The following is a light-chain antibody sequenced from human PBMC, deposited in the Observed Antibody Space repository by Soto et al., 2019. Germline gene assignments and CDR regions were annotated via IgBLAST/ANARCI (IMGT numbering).Light chain of an antibody. Sequence: QSALTQPASVSGSPGQSITISCTGTSSDVGAYNYVSWYQQHPGKAPKLMIFEVSDRPSGVYNRFSGSKSGNTASLTISGLQAEDEADYYCGSYTSSNTLVFGGGTKLTV. CDR1: SSDVGAYNY. J-gene: IGLJ2*01. CDR3: GSYTSSNTLV. V-gene: IGLV2-14*01. CDR2: EVS.